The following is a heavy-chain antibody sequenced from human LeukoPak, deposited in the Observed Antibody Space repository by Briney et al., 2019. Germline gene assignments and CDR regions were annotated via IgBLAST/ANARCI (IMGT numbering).Heavy chain of an antibody. D-gene: IGHD3-10*01. J-gene: IGHJ5*02. CDR2: IYHSGST. V-gene: IGHV4-30-2*01. CDR1: GGSISSGGYS. Sequence: PSQTLSLTCAVSGGSISSGGYSWSWIRQPPGKGLEWIGYIYHSGSTYYNPSLKSRVTISVDRSKSQFSLKLSSVTAADTAVYYCARDAGLNWFDPWGQGTLVTVSS. CDR3: ARDAGLNWFDP.